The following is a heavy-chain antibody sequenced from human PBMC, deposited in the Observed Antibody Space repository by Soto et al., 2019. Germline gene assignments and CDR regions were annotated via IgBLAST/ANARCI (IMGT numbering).Heavy chain of an antibody. D-gene: IGHD1-26*01. CDR2: INAGNGNT. J-gene: IGHJ6*03. CDR1: GYTFTSYA. Sequence: ASVKVSCKASGYTFTSYAMHWVRQAPGQRLEWMGWINAGNGNTKYSQKFQGRVTITRDTSASTAYMELSSLRSEDTAVYYCAREGGGSYYYYYMDVWGKGTTVTVSS. V-gene: IGHV1-3*01. CDR3: AREGGGSYYYYYMDV.